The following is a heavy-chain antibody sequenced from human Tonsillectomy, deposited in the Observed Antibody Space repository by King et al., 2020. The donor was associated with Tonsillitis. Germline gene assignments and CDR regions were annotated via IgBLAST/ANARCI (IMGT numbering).Heavy chain of an antibody. CDR2: ISVYNGNT. J-gene: IGHJ4*02. CDR1: GYTFSSYG. D-gene: IGHD3-9*01. CDR3: AKDGGDYEMWTGLEP. Sequence: QLEQSGAEVKKPGASVKVSCKASGYTFSSYGISWVRQAPGQGLEWMGWISVYNGNTNYAQKLQGRVTMTRDTSTSTAYMELRSLRSDDTAVYYCAKDGGDYEMWTGLEPWGQGTLVTVSS. V-gene: IGHV1-18*04.